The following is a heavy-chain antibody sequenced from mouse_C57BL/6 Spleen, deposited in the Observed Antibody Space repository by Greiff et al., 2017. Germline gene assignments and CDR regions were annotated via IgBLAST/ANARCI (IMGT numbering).Heavy chain of an antibody. CDR1: GYTFTSYW. Sequence: QVQLQQSGAELAKPGASVKLSCKASGYTFTSYWMHWVKQRPGQGLEWIGYINPSSGYTKYNQKFKDKATLTADKSSSTAYMQLSSLTYEDSAVFYCARSPLTTVVADVAMDDGGQGTSVTVSS. D-gene: IGHD1-1*01. CDR2: INPSSGYT. J-gene: IGHJ4*01. V-gene: IGHV1-7*01. CDR3: ARSPLTTVVADVAMDD.